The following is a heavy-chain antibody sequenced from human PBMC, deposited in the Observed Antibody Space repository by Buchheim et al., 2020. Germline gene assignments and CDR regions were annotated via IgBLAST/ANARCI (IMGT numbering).Heavy chain of an antibody. CDR2: INSDGSST. J-gene: IGHJ6*04. D-gene: IGHD3-22*01. V-gene: IGHV3-74*01. CDR1: GFTFSSYW. Sequence: EVQLVESGGGLVQPGGSLRLSCAASGFTFSSYWMHWVRQAPGKGLVWVSRINSDGSSTSYADSVKGRFTISRDNAKNTLYLQRNSLGAEDTGVYYGERGGVDDNSYYWGRDVWGKGTT. CDR3: ERGGVDDNSYYWGRDV.